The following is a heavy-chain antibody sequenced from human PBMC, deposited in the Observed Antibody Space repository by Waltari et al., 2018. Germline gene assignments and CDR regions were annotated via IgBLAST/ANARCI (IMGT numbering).Heavy chain of an antibody. CDR1: GFTFSSYA. Sequence: QVQLVESGGGVVQPGRSLRLSCAASGFTFSSYAMHWVRQAPGKGLEWVAVISYDGSNKYYADSVKGRFTISRDNSKNTLYLQMNSLRAEDTAVYYCAKGSEGDYWGQGTLVTVSS. J-gene: IGHJ4*02. CDR2: ISYDGSNK. V-gene: IGHV3-30-3*01. D-gene: IGHD1-26*01. CDR3: AKGSEGDY.